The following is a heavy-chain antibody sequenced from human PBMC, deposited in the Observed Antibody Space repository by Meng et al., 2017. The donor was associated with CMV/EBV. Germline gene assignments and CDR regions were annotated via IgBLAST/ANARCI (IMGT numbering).Heavy chain of an antibody. CDR3: ARERTYLRGYSGYDFRYFDY. CDR2: IRYDGSNK. V-gene: IGHV3-30*02. D-gene: IGHD5-12*01. CDR1: GFTFSSYG. J-gene: IGHJ4*02. Sequence: GESLKISCAASGFTFSSYGMHWVRQAPGKGLEWVAFIRYDGSNKYYADSVKGRFTISRDNSKNTLYLQMNSLRAEDTAVYYCARERTYLRGYSGYDFRYFDYWGQGTLVTVSS.